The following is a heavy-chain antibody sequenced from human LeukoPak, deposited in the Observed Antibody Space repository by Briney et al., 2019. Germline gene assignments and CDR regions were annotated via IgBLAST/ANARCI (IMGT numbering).Heavy chain of an antibody. Sequence: PSETLSLTCTVSGGSIDSYYWSWIRQSPGKGLEWIGYIYYSGSTNYNPSLKSRVTISVDTSKNQFSLKLSSVTAADTAVYYCARGGTYYYDSSGYYDYWGQGTLVTVSS. CDR2: IYYSGST. V-gene: IGHV4-59*01. CDR3: ARGGTYYYDSSGYYDY. D-gene: IGHD3-22*01. J-gene: IGHJ4*02. CDR1: GGSIDSYY.